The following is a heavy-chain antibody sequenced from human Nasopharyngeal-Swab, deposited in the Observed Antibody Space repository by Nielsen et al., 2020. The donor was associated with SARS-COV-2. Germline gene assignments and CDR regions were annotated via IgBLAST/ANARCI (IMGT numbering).Heavy chain of an antibody. V-gene: IGHV4-4*02. CDR2: IYHSGST. J-gene: IGHJ4*02. CDR3: ARRSTAVKFDY. Sequence: WIRQPPGKGLEWIGEIYHSGSTNYNPSLKSRVTISVDKSKNQFSLKLNSVTAADTAVYYCARRSTAVKFDYWGQGTLVTVSS.